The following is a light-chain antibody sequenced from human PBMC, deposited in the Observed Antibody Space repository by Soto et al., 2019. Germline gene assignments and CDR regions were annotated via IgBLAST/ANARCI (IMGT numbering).Light chain of an antibody. V-gene: IGKV1-39*01. CDR1: QSISSY. CDR3: QQSYSTPPS. CDR2: AAS. J-gene: IGKJ1*01. Sequence: DIQMTQSPSSLSASVGDRVTITCRASQSISSYLYWYQQKPGKAPKLLIYAASSLQSGVPSRFSGSGSGTDFTITISSLQSEDFATYYWQQSYSTPPSCGQGTKVEIK.